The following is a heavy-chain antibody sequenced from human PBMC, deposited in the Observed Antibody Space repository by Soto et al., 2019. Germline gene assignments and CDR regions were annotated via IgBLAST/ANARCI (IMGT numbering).Heavy chain of an antibody. CDR2: ITGGGAGT. D-gene: IGHD4-4*01. Sequence: EVQLLESGGGLVQPGGSLRLSCAASGFTFNNYAMSWVRQAPGKGLEWVSTITGGGAGTYYADSVKGRFTISRDNSNNTLYLQMHSLRVEDTALYYCAKCFRNYSADQFDNWGQGTLVTVSS. J-gene: IGHJ4*02. CDR3: AKCFRNYSADQFDN. CDR1: GFTFNNYA. V-gene: IGHV3-23*01.